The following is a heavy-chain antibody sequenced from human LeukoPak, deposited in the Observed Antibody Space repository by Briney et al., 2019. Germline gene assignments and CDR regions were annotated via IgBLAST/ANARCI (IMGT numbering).Heavy chain of an antibody. J-gene: IGHJ4*02. CDR2: ISLSSSTI. V-gene: IGHV3-48*01. D-gene: IGHD6-13*01. CDR3: AREPTYTSSWYTSCDY. CDR1: GFTFSSYE. Sequence: GGSLRLSCAVSGFTFSSYEMNWVRQAPGKGLEWVSYISLSSSTIYYADSVKGRFTISRDNAKNSLYLQMNSLRAEDTAVYYCAREPTYTSSWYTSCDYWGQGTLVTVSS.